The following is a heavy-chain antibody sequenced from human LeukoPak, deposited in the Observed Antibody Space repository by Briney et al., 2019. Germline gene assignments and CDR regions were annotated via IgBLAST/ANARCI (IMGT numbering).Heavy chain of an antibody. CDR1: GYTFPSYG. CDR2: ISAYNGNT. D-gene: IGHD2-8*01. J-gene: IGHJ4*02. V-gene: IGHV1-18*01. CDR3: ARVELLMVYALSGY. Sequence: ASVKVSCKASGYTFPSYGISWVRQAPGQGLEWMGWISAYNGNTNYAQKLQGRVTMTTDTSTSTAYMELRSLRSDDTAVYYCARVELLMVYALSGYWGQGTLVTVSS.